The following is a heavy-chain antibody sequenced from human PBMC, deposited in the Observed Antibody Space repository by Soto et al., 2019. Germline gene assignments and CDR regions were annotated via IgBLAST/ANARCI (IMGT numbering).Heavy chain of an antibody. CDR3: AKDEVLVEVVARDYYGLDV. J-gene: IGHJ6*02. CDR2: ILYDGNKK. D-gene: IGHD2-15*01. Sequence: GGSLRLSCAASGFTFSSYGMHWVRQAPGKGLEWVAVILYDGNKKYYADSVKGRFTISRDNSKNTLYLQMDSLRGEDTAVYYCAKDEVLVEVVARDYYGLDVWGQGTTVTVSS. CDR1: GFTFSSYG. V-gene: IGHV3-30*18.